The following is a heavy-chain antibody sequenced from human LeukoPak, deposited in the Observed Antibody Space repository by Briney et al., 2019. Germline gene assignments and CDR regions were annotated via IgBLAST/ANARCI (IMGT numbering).Heavy chain of an antibody. J-gene: IGHJ4*02. CDR3: ATSSRGYSYGSFDY. Sequence: GASVKVSCKVSGYTLTELSMHWVRQAPGKGLEWMGGFDPEDGETIYAQKFQGRVTMTEDTSTDTAYMELSSLRSEDTAVYYCATSSRGYSYGSFDYWGQGTLVTVSS. D-gene: IGHD5-18*01. CDR1: GYTLTELS. CDR2: FDPEDGET. V-gene: IGHV1-24*01.